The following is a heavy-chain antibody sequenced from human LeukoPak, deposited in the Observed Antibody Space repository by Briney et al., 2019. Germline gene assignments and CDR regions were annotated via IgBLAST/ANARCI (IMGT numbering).Heavy chain of an antibody. Sequence: ASVKVSCKASGYTFTGYYMHWVRQAPGQGLEWMGWINPNSGGTNYAQKFQGRVTMTRDTSISTAYMELSRLRSDDTAVYYCARVGFEYGGNRWFDPWGQGTLVTVSS. CDR2: INPNSGGT. D-gene: IGHD4-23*01. CDR3: ARVGFEYGGNRWFDP. J-gene: IGHJ5*02. CDR1: GYTFTGYY. V-gene: IGHV1-2*02.